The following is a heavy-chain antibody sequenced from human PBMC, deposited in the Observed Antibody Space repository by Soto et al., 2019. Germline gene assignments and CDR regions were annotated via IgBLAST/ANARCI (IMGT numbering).Heavy chain of an antibody. V-gene: IGHV1-46*01. Sequence: ASVKVSCKASGYTFTNHHMHWVRQVPGEGLEWMGMINPRGGGTNYPQKFQGRVTMTRDTSKNTLYLQMNSLRAEDTAVYNCAKEPVGPDWYFDLWGRGTLVTVSS. CDR1: GYTFTNHH. J-gene: IGHJ2*01. CDR2: INPRGGGT. CDR3: AKEPVGPDWYFDL.